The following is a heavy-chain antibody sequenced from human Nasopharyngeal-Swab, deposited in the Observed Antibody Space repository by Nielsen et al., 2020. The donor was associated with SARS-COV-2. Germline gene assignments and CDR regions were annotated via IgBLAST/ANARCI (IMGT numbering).Heavy chain of an antibody. Sequence: SVKVSCKASGGTFSSYAISWVRQAPGQGLEWIGRIIPILGIANYAQKFQGRVTITADKSTSTAYMELSSLRSEDTAVYYCARDATYGQLGNFDYWGQGTLVTVSS. CDR1: GGTFSSYA. D-gene: IGHD6-13*01. V-gene: IGHV1-69*04. CDR3: ARDATYGQLGNFDY. J-gene: IGHJ4*02. CDR2: IIPILGIA.